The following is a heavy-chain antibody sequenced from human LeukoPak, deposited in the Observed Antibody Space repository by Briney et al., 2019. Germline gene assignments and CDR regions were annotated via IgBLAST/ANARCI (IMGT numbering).Heavy chain of an antibody. J-gene: IGHJ4*02. CDR1: GFIFSSYE. Sequence: PGGSLRLSCAASGFIFSSYEMNWVRQAPGKGLEWVSYISSSGNTIYYADSVKGRFTISRDNAKNSLYLQMNSLRAEDTAVYYCARDRSRLRGWDFDYWGQGTLVTVSS. V-gene: IGHV3-48*03. D-gene: IGHD4-17*01. CDR3: ARDRSRLRGWDFDY. CDR2: ISSSGNTI.